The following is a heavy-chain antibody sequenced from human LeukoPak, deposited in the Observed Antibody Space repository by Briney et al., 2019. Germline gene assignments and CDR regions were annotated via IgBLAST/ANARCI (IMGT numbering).Heavy chain of an antibody. V-gene: IGHV3-43*01. CDR2: INWDGDNT. D-gene: IGHD2-21*02. CDR3: AKVALAYCGGDCWHYFDY. Sequence: GGSLRLSCAASGFTFSSYWMHWVRQAPGKGLEWVSLINWDGDNTYYADSVKGRFTISRDNSKNSLYLQMNSLRTEDTALYYCAKVALAYCGGDCWHYFDYWGQGTLVTVSS. CDR1: GFTFSSYW. J-gene: IGHJ4*02.